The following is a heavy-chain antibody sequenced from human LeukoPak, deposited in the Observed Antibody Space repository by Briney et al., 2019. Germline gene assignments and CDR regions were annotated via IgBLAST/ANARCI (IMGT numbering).Heavy chain of an antibody. Sequence: GGSLRLSCAASGFTFSSYDMHWVRQAKGKGLEWVSGITSDGGTHYSASVKGRFIISRDKGKNSLSLQMNNLRAGDTAVYYCARGRPWFGEFNDFDNWGQGTLVTVST. J-gene: IGHJ4*02. CDR3: ARGRPWFGEFNDFDN. CDR2: ITSDGGT. CDR1: GFTFSSYD. V-gene: IGHV3-13*01. D-gene: IGHD3-10*01.